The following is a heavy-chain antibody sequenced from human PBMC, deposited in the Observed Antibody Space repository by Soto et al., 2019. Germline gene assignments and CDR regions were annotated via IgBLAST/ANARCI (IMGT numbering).Heavy chain of an antibody. Sequence: PSETLSLTCSVSGGSISSYYWTWIRQPPGKRLEWIGYIYYSGSTNYNPSLKSRVTISVDTSKNQFSLKLSSVTAADTAVYYCARGSPKKIDYWGQGTLVTVSS. J-gene: IGHJ4*02. CDR1: GGSISSYY. D-gene: IGHD2-15*01. CDR3: ARGSPKKIDY. V-gene: IGHV4-59*01. CDR2: IYYSGST.